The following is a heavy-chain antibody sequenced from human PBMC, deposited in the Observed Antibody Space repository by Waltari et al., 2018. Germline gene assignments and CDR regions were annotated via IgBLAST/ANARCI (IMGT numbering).Heavy chain of an antibody. Sequence: EVQLVESGGGLVKPGGSLRLSCAASEFTFRNYSRNWVRKARGKGLEWVSSISSSRSYIYYADSVKGRFTISRDNAKNSLYLQMNSLRAEDTAVYYCARLSYFDSSGYPHPTYYYYYMDVWGKGTTVTVSS. CDR1: EFTFRNYS. CDR3: ARLSYFDSSGYPHPTYYYYYMDV. J-gene: IGHJ6*03. V-gene: IGHV3-21*01. D-gene: IGHD3-22*01. CDR2: ISSSRSYI.